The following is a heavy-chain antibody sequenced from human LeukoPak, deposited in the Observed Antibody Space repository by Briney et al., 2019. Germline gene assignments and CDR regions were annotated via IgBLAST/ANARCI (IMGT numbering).Heavy chain of an antibody. J-gene: IGHJ1*01. CDR1: GGSISSYY. CDR3: ASQIPYYYDSSGYNFQH. D-gene: IGHD3-22*01. V-gene: IGHV4-59*01. Sequence: SETLSLTCTVSGGSISSYYWSWIRQPPGKGLEWIGCIYYSGSTNYNPSLKSRVTISVDTSKNQFSLKLSSVTAADTAVYYCASQIPYYYDSSGYNFQHWGQGTLVTVSS. CDR2: IYYSGST.